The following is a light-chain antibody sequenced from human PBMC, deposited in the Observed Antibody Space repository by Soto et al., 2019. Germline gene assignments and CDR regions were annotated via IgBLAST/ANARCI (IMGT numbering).Light chain of an antibody. Sequence: EIVLTQSPATLSLSPGERAIVSCRASQSVSSNLAWYQHKPGQAPRLLIYDATNRPPGIPARFSASGSGTDFTLTISSLEPEDFAVYYCQERSNWVTFGPGTKVDI. CDR3: QERSNWVT. CDR1: QSVSSN. CDR2: DAT. J-gene: IGKJ3*01. V-gene: IGKV3-11*01.